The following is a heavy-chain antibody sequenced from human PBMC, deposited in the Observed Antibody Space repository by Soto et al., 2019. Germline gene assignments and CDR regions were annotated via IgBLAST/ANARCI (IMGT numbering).Heavy chain of an antibody. CDR3: ASLSGYCSGGSCYRADYYYYYYMDV. D-gene: IGHD2-15*01. J-gene: IGHJ6*03. CDR2: INPSGGST. V-gene: IGHV1-46*03. Sequence: ASVKVSCKASGYTFTSYYMHWVRQAPGQGLEWMGIINPSGGSTSYAQKFQGIVTMTRDTSTSTVYIELSSLRSEDTAVYYCASLSGYCSGGSCYRADYYYYYYMDVWGKGTTVTVSS. CDR1: GYTFTSYY.